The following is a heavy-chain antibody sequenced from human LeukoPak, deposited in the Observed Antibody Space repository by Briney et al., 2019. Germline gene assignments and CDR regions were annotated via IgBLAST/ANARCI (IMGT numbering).Heavy chain of an antibody. V-gene: IGHV3-43*01. Sequence: PGGSLRLSCAASGFIFDDFTLPWVRQAPGKGLEWVSLINWDGGSTYYADSVKARFTISRDNSKNSLYLQMDSLTTEDTAFYYCAKGDVDSPMNFYHWGQGTLVTVSS. CDR2: INWDGGST. D-gene: IGHD5-12*01. J-gene: IGHJ4*02. CDR3: AKGDVDSPMNFYH. CDR1: GFIFDDFT.